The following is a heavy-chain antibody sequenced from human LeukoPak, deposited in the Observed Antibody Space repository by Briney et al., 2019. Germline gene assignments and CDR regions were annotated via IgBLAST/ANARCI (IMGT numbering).Heavy chain of an antibody. Sequence: ASVKVSCKASGYTVTSYGISWVRQAPAQGLEWMGWISAYNSNTSYAHKLQGRVTITTDTSTSPAYTEPRSLRSDDTAVYYCPRDRGGTMNQYYWGEGNLVTVSS. CDR1: GYTVTSYG. J-gene: IGHJ4*02. CDR2: ISAYNSNT. V-gene: IGHV1-18*01. CDR3: PRDRGGTMNQYY. D-gene: IGHD1-7*01.